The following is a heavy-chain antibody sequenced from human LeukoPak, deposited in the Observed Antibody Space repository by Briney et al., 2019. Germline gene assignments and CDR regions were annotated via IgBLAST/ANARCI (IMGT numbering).Heavy chain of an antibody. Sequence: PGGSLRLSCAASGFTFSTYSMNWVRQAPGKGLEWVSYISSSSSIINYAESVRGRFTISRDNAKNLLYLQMNSLRAEDTAVYYCARDVAGSWAFESWGQGTLVTVSS. J-gene: IGHJ4*02. D-gene: IGHD6-13*01. CDR1: GFTFSTYS. CDR3: ARDVAGSWAFES. V-gene: IGHV3-48*04. CDR2: ISSSSSII.